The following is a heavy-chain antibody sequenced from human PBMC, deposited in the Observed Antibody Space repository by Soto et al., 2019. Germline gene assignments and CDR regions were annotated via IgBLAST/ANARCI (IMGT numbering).Heavy chain of an antibody. CDR2: ISRYGDFT. J-gene: IGHJ4*02. CDR3: AKDRYLDHDSRGYLFDN. V-gene: IGHV3-23*01. CDR1: GFTFNIYA. D-gene: IGHD3-22*01. Sequence: EVQPLESGGDLIQPGGSLRLSCAASGFTFNIYAMTWVRQAPGKGLEWVSAISRYGDFTYYADSVEGRFTISRDNSKNTLYLQMNSLRAEDTAVYYCAKDRYLDHDSRGYLFDNWGQGTLVTVSS.